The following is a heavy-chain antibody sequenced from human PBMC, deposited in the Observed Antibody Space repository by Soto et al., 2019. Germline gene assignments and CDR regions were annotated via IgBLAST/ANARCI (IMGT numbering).Heavy chain of an antibody. J-gene: IGHJ4*02. Sequence: SETLSLTCAVSGYSITNGYYWGWFRQPPGKGLEWIGSIYHSGNTYYNPSLKSRVTLSIDTSKNQFSLKLRSVTAADTAMYYCARVKLAGRGSFHDWGQGTLVTVSS. V-gene: IGHV4-38-2*01. D-gene: IGHD3-3*02. CDR2: IYHSGNT. CDR3: ARVKLAGRGSFHD. CDR1: GYSITNGYY.